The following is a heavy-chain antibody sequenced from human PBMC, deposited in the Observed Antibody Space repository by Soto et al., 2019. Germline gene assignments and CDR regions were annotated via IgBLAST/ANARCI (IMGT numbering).Heavy chain of an antibody. J-gene: IGHJ4*02. CDR2: ISYDGGNK. Sequence: QVQLVESGGSVVQPGRSLRLSCAASGFTFSNYGMHWVRQVPGKGLEWVAVISYDGGNKYYADSVKGRFTISRDNSKNTLYLQMNSLRAEDTALYYCAKDRGYCSGGGCKYFESWGQGTLVTVSS. CDR1: GFTFSNYG. D-gene: IGHD2-15*01. V-gene: IGHV3-30*18. CDR3: AKDRGYCSGGGCKYFES.